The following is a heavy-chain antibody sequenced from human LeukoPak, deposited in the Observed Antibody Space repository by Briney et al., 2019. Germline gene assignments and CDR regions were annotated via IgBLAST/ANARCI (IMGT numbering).Heavy chain of an antibody. Sequence: PSETLSLTCAVYGGSFSGYYWSWIRQPPGKGLEWIGEINHSGSTNYNPSLKSRVTISVDTSKNQFSLKLSSVTAADTAVHYCARVQIVVVVAATLRREYYFDYWGQGTLVTVSS. CDR3: ARVQIVVVVAATLRREYYFDY. J-gene: IGHJ4*02. D-gene: IGHD2-15*01. V-gene: IGHV4-34*01. CDR2: INHSGST. CDR1: GGSFSGYY.